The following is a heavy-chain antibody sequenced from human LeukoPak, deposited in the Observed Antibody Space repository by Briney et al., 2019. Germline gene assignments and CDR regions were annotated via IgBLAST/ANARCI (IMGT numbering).Heavy chain of an antibody. V-gene: IGHV1-69*05. Sequence: ASVKVSCKASGGTFISYAISWVGQAPGQGVEWMGRIIPIFGTANYAQKFQGRVTITTDESTTTAYMELSSLRSEDTAVYYSPRGREWEQDDWGQGTLVTVSS. J-gene: IGHJ4*02. CDR3: PRGREWEQDD. D-gene: IGHD1-26*01. CDR2: IIPIFGTA. CDR1: GGTFISYA.